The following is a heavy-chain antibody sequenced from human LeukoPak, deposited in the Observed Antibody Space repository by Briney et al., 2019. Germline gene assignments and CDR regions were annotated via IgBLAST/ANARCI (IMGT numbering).Heavy chain of an antibody. CDR1: GYTFTSYG. Sequence: GASVKVSCKASGYTFTSYGISWVRQAPGQGLEWMGWISAYNGNTNYAQKLQGRVTITTDTSTSTAYMELRSLRSDDTAVYYCARSDCSGGSCYAVGWFDPWGQGTPVTVSS. CDR2: ISAYNGNT. J-gene: IGHJ5*02. CDR3: ARSDCSGGSCYAVGWFDP. V-gene: IGHV1-18*01. D-gene: IGHD2-15*01.